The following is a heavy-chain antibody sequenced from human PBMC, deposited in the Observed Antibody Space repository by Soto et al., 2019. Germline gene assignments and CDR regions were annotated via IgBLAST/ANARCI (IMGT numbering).Heavy chain of an antibody. CDR2: INHSGGT. V-gene: IGHV4-34*01. J-gene: IGHJ4*02. CDR3: ARGKGYCTTSACRECGSCYYDY. Sequence: WTWIRQSPGKGPEWIGEINHSGGTNYNPSLKSRATISVDTSKNQFSVKLSSVTAADTAVYYCARGKGYCTTSACRECGSCYYDYWGQGILVTVSS. D-gene: IGHD2-8*01.